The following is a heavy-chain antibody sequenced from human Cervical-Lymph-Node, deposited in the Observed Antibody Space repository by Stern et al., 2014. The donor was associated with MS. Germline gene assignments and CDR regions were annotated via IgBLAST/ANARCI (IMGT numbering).Heavy chain of an antibody. J-gene: IGHJ4*02. CDR2: IHYSGST. D-gene: IGHD3-16*01. CDR1: GGSISPTGYH. CDR3: ARSDRLWGSFDY. Sequence: QVKLQESGPGLVKPSQTLSLTCTVSGGSISPTGYHWSWIRQHPGKGLELIGYIHYSGSTYYTPSLKSRGTISVDTSKNQFSLKLSSVTAADTALYYCARSDRLWGSFDYWGQGSLVTVSS. V-gene: IGHV4-31*03.